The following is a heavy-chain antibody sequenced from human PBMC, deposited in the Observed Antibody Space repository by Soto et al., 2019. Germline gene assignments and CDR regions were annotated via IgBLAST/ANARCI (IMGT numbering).Heavy chain of an antibody. J-gene: IGHJ4*02. Sequence: SETLSLTCTVSGASISNYYWSWIRQPAGKGLECLGRIYASGTTTYNPSLRSRVTMSVDTSKNQFSLNLNSVTAADTAVYYCARESRSELGTVEYWGQGSLVTVSS. CDR1: GASISNYY. CDR3: ARESRSELGTVEY. CDR2: IYASGTT. V-gene: IGHV4-4*07. D-gene: IGHD1-1*01.